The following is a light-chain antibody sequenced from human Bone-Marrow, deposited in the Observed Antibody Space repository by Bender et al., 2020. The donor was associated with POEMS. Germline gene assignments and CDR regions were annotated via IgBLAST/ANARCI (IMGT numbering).Light chain of an antibody. J-gene: IGLJ1*01. Sequence: QSALTQPASVSGSPGQSLTISCTGSISDVAGYNYVSWYQQQPGKAPKVIMYDVSNRPSGVSNRFSGSKSGNTASLTISGLQAEDETDYHCCSFAGSSGFVFGTGTKVTVL. CDR2: DVS. V-gene: IGLV2-14*01. CDR1: ISDVAGYNY. CDR3: CSFAGSSGFV.